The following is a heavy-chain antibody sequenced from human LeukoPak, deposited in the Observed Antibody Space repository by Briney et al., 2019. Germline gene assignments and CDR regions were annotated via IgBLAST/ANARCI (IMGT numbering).Heavy chain of an antibody. CDR3: ARNIRDTGAFDY. V-gene: IGHV1-8*01. Sequence: ASVKVSCKASGYTFTSYDINWVRQAPGQGLEWMGWMNPNSDNAGYAQKFQGRVTMTRNPSISTAYMELSSLRSEDTAVYYCARNIRDTGAFDYWGQGTLVTVSS. CDR2: MNPNSDNA. CDR1: GYTFTSYD. D-gene: IGHD5-18*01. J-gene: IGHJ4*02.